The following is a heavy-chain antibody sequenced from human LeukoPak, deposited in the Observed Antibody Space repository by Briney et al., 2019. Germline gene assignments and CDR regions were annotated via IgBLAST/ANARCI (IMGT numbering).Heavy chain of an antibody. CDR3: AKGGEYSSFLGGYYYMDV. CDR1: GFTFSSYA. J-gene: IGHJ6*03. D-gene: IGHD6-6*01. Sequence: GRSLRLSCAASGFTFSSYAMHWVRQAPGKGLEWVSVISYDGSNKYYADSVKGRFTISRDNSKNTLYLQMNSLRAEDTAVYYCAKGGEYSSFLGGYYYMDVWGKGTTVTVSS. V-gene: IGHV3-30-3*01. CDR2: ISYDGSNK.